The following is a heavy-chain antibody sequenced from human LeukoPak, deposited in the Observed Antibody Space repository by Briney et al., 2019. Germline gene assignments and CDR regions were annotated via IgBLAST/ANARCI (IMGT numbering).Heavy chain of an antibody. CDR1: GYTFTGYY. CDR2: INPNSGGT. CDR3: ARAKAYCGGDCYSSEYFQH. Sequence: ASVKVSCKASGYTFTGYYMHWVRQAPGQGLEWMGWINPNSGGTSYAQKFQGRVTMTRDTSISTAYMELSRLRSDDTAVYYCARAKAYCGGDCYSSEYFQHWGQGTLVTVSS. V-gene: IGHV1-2*02. D-gene: IGHD2-21*02. J-gene: IGHJ1*01.